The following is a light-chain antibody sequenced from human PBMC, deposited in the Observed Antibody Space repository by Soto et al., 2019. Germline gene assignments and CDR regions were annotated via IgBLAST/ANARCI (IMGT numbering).Light chain of an antibody. J-gene: IGLJ2*01. CDR2: EVS. Sequence: QSALTQPASVSGSPGQSITISCTGTSSDVVGYNYVSWYQQHPGKAPKLMIYEVSNRPSGVSNRFSGSKSGNTASLTISGLQAEDEADYYCSSYTSSSTLVVFGGGTKVTVL. V-gene: IGLV2-14*01. CDR3: SSYTSSSTLVV. CDR1: SSDVVGYNY.